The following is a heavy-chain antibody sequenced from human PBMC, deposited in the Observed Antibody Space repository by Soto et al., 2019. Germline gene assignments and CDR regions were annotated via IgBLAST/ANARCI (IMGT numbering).Heavy chain of an antibody. J-gene: IGHJ4*02. CDR3: AKGSSYDILTNFDF. V-gene: IGHV3-23*01. D-gene: IGHD3-9*01. Sequence: GGSMGLSCAASGFTFSSYAVSWVRQAPGKGLEWVSVISANGGSTYNADSVKGRFTISRDNSRSTLYLQANSLRDEDTAVYYCAKGSSYDILTNFDFWGQGTLVTVSS. CDR2: ISANGGST. CDR1: GFTFSSYA.